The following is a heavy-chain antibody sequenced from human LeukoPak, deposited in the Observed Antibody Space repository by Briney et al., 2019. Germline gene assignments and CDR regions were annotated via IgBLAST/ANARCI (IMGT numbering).Heavy chain of an antibody. CDR1: GFTFSSYS. CDR2: ISSSSSTI. CDR3: ARDGSSWYFGY. Sequence: GSLRLSCAASGFTFSSYSMNWVRQAPGKGLEWVSYISSSSSTIYYADSVKGRFTISRDNAKNSLYLQMNSLRAEDTAVYYCARDGSSWYFGYWGQGTLVTVSS. V-gene: IGHV3-48*04. D-gene: IGHD6-13*01. J-gene: IGHJ4*02.